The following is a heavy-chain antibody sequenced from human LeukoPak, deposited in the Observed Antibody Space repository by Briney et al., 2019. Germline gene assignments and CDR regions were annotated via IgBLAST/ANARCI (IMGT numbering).Heavy chain of an antibody. V-gene: IGHV4-59*08. CDR3: ARGAFYYDSGQNWFDP. Sequence: SETLSLTCTVSGGSISTYYWTWIRQPPGKGLEWIGYIYHTGNTNCNPSLKSRVTISVDTSKNQFSLKLSSVTAADTAVYYCARGAFYYDSGQNWFDPWGQEPWSPSPQ. CDR1: GGSISTYY. J-gene: IGHJ5*02. CDR2: IYHTGNT. D-gene: IGHD3-22*01.